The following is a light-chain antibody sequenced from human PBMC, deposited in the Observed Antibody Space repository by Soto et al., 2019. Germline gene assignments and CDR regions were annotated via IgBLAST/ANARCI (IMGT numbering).Light chain of an antibody. Sequence: QSVLTQPASVSGSPGQSITISCTGTSSDVGGYYSVSWYQQHPGKAPKLMIYDVTNRPSGVSNRSSGSTSGNTASLTISGLQAEDEADYYCSSYTSSSTDVFGTGTKLTVL. V-gene: IGLV2-14*01. CDR3: SSYTSSSTDV. J-gene: IGLJ1*01. CDR2: DVT. CDR1: SSDVGGYYS.